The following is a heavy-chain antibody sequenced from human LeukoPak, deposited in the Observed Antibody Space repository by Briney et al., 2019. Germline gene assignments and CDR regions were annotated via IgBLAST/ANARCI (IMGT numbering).Heavy chain of an antibody. V-gene: IGHV3-23*01. J-gene: IGHJ5*02. D-gene: IGHD3-22*01. CDR3: VRGSRGNYDT. CDR1: GFTFSSYA. CDR2: ITSSGDNT. Sequence: GASLRLSCAASGFTFSSYAMRWVRQAPGKGLQWVSSITSSGDNTYYADSVNGRFTISRDNTKSTLHLQVNSLRAEDTAVYYCVRGSRGNYDTWGQGTLVTVSS.